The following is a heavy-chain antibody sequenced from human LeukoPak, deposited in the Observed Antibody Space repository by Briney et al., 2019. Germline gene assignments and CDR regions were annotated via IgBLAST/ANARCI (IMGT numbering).Heavy chain of an antibody. J-gene: IGHJ5*02. D-gene: IGHD4-17*01. Sequence: SVKVSCKASGGTFSGYAISWVRQAPGQGLEWMGRIIPIFGTANYAQKFQGRVTITTDESTSTAYMELSSLRSEDTAVYYCAPTGGYGDYNWFDPWGQGTLVTASS. CDR3: APTGGYGDYNWFDP. CDR2: IIPIFGTA. V-gene: IGHV1-69*05. CDR1: GGTFSGYA.